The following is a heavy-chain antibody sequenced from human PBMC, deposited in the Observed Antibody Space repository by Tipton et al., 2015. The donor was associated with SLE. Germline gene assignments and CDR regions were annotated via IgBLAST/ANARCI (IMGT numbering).Heavy chain of an antibody. CDR2: IYYTGSN. V-gene: IGHV4-39*07. CDR3: ARRGYSGYFDY. CDR1: GGSFRSSSYV. D-gene: IGHD5-12*01. J-gene: IGHJ4*02. Sequence: TLSLTCNVSGGSFRSSSYVWSWIRQPPGKGLEWIGSIYYTGSNYHNPALNTRVTISVDTSKNQFSLKLSSVTAADTAVYYCARRGYSGYFDYWGQGTLVTVSS.